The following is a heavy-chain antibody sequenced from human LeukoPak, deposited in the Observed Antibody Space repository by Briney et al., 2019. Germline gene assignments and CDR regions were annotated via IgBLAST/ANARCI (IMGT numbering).Heavy chain of an antibody. V-gene: IGHV3-74*01. CDR1: GFTFSIYW. Sequence: QAGGSLRLSCAASGFTFSIYWMHWVRQAPGKGLEWVSHIHSDGSSPSYADSVKGRFTISRDNAKNMLYLQMNSLRAEDTAVYFCARDRGYSADQWGQGTLVTVPS. J-gene: IGHJ4*02. D-gene: IGHD2-15*01. CDR3: ARDRGYSADQ. CDR2: IHSDGSSP.